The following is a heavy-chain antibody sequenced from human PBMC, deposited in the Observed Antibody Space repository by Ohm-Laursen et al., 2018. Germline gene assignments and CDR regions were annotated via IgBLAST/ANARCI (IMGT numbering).Heavy chain of an antibody. CDR3: AGRGY. J-gene: IGHJ4*02. D-gene: IGHD1-26*01. Sequence: GTLSLTCTVSSVSISSYYWTWIRQPPGKGLEWIGYIYYSGSTNYSPSLRSRVTISLDMSKNQFSLKLSSVTAADTAVYYCAGRGYWGQGTLVTVSS. V-gene: IGHV4-59*01. CDR2: IYYSGST. CDR1: SVSISSYY.